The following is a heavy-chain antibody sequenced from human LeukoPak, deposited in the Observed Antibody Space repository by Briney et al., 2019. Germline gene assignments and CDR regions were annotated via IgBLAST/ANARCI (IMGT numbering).Heavy chain of an antibody. J-gene: IGHJ6*03. V-gene: IGHV4-31*03. Sequence: SETLSLTCSVSGGSMKSGGYYWTWIRQHPGKGLEWIGKIYYSGSTYHNPSLKSRVTILVDTSKNQFSPKVSSVTTADTAVYFCSREDRESYYYMDVWGKGTTVTVSS. CDR2: IYYSGST. CDR3: SREDRESYYYMDV. CDR1: GGSMKSGGYY. D-gene: IGHD5-24*01.